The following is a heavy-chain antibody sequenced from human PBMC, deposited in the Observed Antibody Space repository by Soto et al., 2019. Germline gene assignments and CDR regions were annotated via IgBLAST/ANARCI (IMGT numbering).Heavy chain of an antibody. CDR1: GGSISRGGYY. V-gene: IGHV4-31*02. Sequence: TLSLTXTVSGGSISRGGYYWSWIREHPGKGLEWIGYIYYSGSTYYNPSLKSRVTISVDTSKNQFSLKLSSVTAADTAVYYCARLTMVRGVIVGYYYGMDVWGQGTTVTVSS. J-gene: IGHJ6*02. CDR3: ARLTMVRGVIVGYYYGMDV. CDR2: IYYSGST. D-gene: IGHD3-10*01.